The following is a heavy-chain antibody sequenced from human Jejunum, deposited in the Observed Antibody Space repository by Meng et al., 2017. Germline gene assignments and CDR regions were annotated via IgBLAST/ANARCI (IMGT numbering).Heavy chain of an antibody. D-gene: IGHD3-3*01. J-gene: IGHJ4*02. CDR1: GGSFGTYY. CDR3: ARGRSIDFRLAKYDY. V-gene: IGHV4-34*01. Sequence: QQVGAGFLKPSETLSLTCAVNGGSFGTYYWTWFRQSPEKGLEWIGEINRSGSTSSNPSLKSRVAISMDTSKNQFFLRLDSVTAADTAVYYCARGRSIDFRLAKYDYWGQGTLVTVSS. CDR2: INRSGST.